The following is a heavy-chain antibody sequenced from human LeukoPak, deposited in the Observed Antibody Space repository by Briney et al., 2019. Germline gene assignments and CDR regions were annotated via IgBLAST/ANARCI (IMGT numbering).Heavy chain of an antibody. CDR3: ARAYRRGYYDSSGYRFDY. J-gene: IGHJ4*02. CDR2: INPNSGGT. V-gene: IGHV1-2*02. CDR1: GYTFTGYY. Sequence: GASVKVSCKVSGYTFTGYYMHWVRQAPGQGLEWMGWINPNSGGTNYAQKFQGRVTMTRDTSISTAYMELSRLRSDDTAVYYCARAYRRGYYDSSGYRFDYWGQGTLVTVSS. D-gene: IGHD3-22*01.